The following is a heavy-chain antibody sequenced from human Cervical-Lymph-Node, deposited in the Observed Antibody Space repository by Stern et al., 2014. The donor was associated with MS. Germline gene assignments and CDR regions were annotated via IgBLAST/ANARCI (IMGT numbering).Heavy chain of an antibody. V-gene: IGHV3-30*18. CDR3: AKDRGSGWSLDY. CDR2: ISHDGSKK. CDR1: GFTFSTYG. Sequence: VHLVESGGGVVQPGRSLRLSCAGSGFTFSTYGMHWVRQAPGKGLEWVALISHDGSKKYYVDSVKGRFTISRDNSKNTMYVHMNSLRDEDTAVYYCAKDRGSGWSLDYWGKGTLFIVSS. D-gene: IGHD6-19*01. J-gene: IGHJ4*02.